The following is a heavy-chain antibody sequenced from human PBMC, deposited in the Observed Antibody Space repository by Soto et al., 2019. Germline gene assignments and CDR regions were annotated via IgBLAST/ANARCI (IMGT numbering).Heavy chain of an antibody. V-gene: IGHV1-69*02. Sequence: QVQLVQSGAEVKKPGSSVKVSCKDSGGTFSTYSMFWVRQAPGQGLEWMGRIIPMLGVRDYAQRFQDRVTIIADKSTATVHMELSSLRSEDTALYYCTIGSWSGEVFDIWGQGTMVTVSS. CDR1: GGTFSTYS. J-gene: IGHJ3*02. CDR2: IIPMLGVR. CDR3: TIGSWSGEVFDI. D-gene: IGHD2-21*01.